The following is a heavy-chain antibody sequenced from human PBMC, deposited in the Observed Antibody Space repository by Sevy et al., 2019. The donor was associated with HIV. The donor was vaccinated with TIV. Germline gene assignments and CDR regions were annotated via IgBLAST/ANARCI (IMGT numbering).Heavy chain of an antibody. J-gene: IGHJ3*02. D-gene: IGHD3-10*01. V-gene: IGHV3-23*01. CDR1: EFIFSSHA. CDR3: ARDGGGISAFDI. CDR2: ISGDGENT. Sequence: GGSLRLSCVASEFIFSSHAVSWVRQAPGKGLEWVSAISGDGENTHYADSVRGRFTISRDNFKNTLYLQMNSLRAEDTALYYCARDGGGISAFDIWGQGTMVTVSS.